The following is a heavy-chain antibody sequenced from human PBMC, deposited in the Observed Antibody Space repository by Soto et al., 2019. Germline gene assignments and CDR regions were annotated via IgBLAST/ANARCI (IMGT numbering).Heavy chain of an antibody. Sequence: SETLSLTCTVSGGSISSSSWSWIRQPPGRGLEWSGYIDNNGRTDYNPSLKSRVTISVDTSKNPFSLKLRSVTPADTAVYYRARARCWTSTSCYHSFDFWGQGTLVTVSS. J-gene: IGHJ4*02. D-gene: IGHD2-2*01. V-gene: IGHV4-59*01. CDR1: GGSISSSS. CDR2: IDNNGRT. CDR3: ARARCWTSTSCYHSFDF.